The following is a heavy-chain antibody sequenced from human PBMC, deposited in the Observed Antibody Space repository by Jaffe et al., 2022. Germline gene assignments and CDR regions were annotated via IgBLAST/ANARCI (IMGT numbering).Heavy chain of an antibody. CDR1: GYSLSSGYY. CDR3: ARRTSGYSGYGFFDY. D-gene: IGHD5-12*01. CDR2: IYHSGST. J-gene: IGHJ4*02. Sequence: QVQLQESGPGLVKPSETLSLTCAVSGYSLSSGYYWGWIRQPPGKGLEWIGSIYHSGSTYYNPSLKSRVTISVDTSKKQFSLKLSSVTAADTAVYYCARRTSGYSGYGFFDYWGQGTLVTVSS. V-gene: IGHV4-38-2*01.